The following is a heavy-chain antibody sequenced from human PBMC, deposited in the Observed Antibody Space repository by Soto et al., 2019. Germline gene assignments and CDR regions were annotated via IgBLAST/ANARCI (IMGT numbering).Heavy chain of an antibody. CDR2: TYYRSKWYN. CDR3: TRTTWLDYAFDV. Sequence: SQTLSLTCAISGDSVSSDSAAWNWIRQSPSRGLEWLGRTYYRSKWYNDYVGSVKSRITINPDTSKNQFSLQLNSLTPEDTAVYECTRTTWLDYAFDVWGQGTMVPVAS. J-gene: IGHJ3*01. CDR1: GDSVSSDSAA. D-gene: IGHD6-19*01. V-gene: IGHV6-1*01.